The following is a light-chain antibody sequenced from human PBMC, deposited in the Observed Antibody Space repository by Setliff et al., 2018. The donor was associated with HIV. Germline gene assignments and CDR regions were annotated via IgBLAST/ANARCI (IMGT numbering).Light chain of an antibody. J-gene: IGLJ1*01. CDR1: SSDVGGYNY. Sequence: QSVLTQPASVSGSPGQSITMSCTGTSSDVGGYNYVSWYQQHPGKAPKLIIYEVSNRPSGVSNRFSGSKPGNTASLTISGLQAEDEADYYCSSYTSIYTYVFGTGTKVTVL. V-gene: IGLV2-14*01. CDR3: SSYTSIYTYV. CDR2: EVS.